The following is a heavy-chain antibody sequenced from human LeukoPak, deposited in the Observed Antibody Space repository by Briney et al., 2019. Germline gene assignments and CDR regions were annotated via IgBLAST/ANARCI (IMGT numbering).Heavy chain of an antibody. Sequence: ASVTVSCKASGGTFSSYAISWVRQAPGQGLEWMGGIIPIFGTANYAQKFQGRVTVTADESTSTAYMELSSLRSEDTAVYYCATSPTAMVRGVIDDAFDIWGQGTMVTVSS. J-gene: IGHJ3*02. V-gene: IGHV1-69*01. CDR1: GGTFSSYA. D-gene: IGHD3-10*01. CDR3: ATSPTAMVRGVIDDAFDI. CDR2: IIPIFGTA.